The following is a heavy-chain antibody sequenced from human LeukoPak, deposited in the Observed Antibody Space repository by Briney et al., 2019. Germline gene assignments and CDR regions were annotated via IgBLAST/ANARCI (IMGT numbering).Heavy chain of an antibody. D-gene: IGHD3-16*02. V-gene: IGHV1-2*06. Sequence: ASVKVSCKASGYTFTGYYMHWVRQAPGQGLEWMGRINPNSGGTNYAQKFQGRVTMTRDTSISTAYMELSRLRSDDTAVYYCARGYIMITFGGVIVIKPTFDYWGQGTLVTVSS. CDR3: ARGYIMITFGGVIVIKPTFDY. CDR2: INPNSGGT. J-gene: IGHJ4*02. CDR1: GYTFTGYY.